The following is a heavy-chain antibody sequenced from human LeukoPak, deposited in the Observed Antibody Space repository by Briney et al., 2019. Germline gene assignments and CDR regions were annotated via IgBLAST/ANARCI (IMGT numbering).Heavy chain of an antibody. J-gene: IGHJ5*02. Sequence: GGSLRLSCAASDFSLNTYNMNWVRQAPGKGLEWVSSISYTGTYIYYADSVKGRFTISRDDAKNMLFLQMNSLRGEDTAVYYCVRGGLSTWSWGQGTLVTVSS. D-gene: IGHD2-15*01. V-gene: IGHV3-21*01. CDR2: ISYTGTYI. CDR1: DFSLNTYN. CDR3: VRGGLSTWS.